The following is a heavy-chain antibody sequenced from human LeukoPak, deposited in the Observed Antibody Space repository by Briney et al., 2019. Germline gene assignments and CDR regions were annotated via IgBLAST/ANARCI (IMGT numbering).Heavy chain of an antibody. D-gene: IGHD1-26*01. CDR2: INSDGSST. CDR1: GFTFSSYW. CDR3: TRASYSGTYLRGVDAFDI. J-gene: IGHJ3*02. V-gene: IGHV3-74*01. Sequence: GGSLRLSCAASGFTFSSYWMHWVRQAPGKGLVWVSRINSDGSSTSYADSVKGRFTISRDDSKNIAYLQMNSLKTEDTAVYYCTRASYSGTYLRGVDAFDIWGQGTMVTVSS.